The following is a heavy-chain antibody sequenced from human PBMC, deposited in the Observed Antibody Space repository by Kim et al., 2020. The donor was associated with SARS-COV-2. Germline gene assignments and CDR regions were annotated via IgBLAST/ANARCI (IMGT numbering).Heavy chain of an antibody. Sequence: SYTQKFPGRVTMTRDTSTSTVYMELSSLRSEDTAVYYCAGEWFDTGGIDYWGQGTLVTVSS. D-gene: IGHD3-10*01. V-gene: IGHV1-46*01. J-gene: IGHJ4*02. CDR3: AGEWFDTGGIDY.